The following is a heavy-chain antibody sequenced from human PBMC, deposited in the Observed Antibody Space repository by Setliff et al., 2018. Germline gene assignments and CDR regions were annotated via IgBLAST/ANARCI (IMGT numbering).Heavy chain of an antibody. J-gene: IGHJ1*01. Sequence: SETLSLTCTVSVDSISSSTYYWGWIRQPPGKGQEWIGSVYYSGTTKYNPSLGSRVTISVDASKNQFSLKLSSVTAADTAVYYCARHKTGAVGTGEHFQHWGQDTLVTVSS. CDR3: ARHKTGAVGTGEHFQH. V-gene: IGHV4-39*01. CDR1: VDSISSSTYY. CDR2: VYYSGTT. D-gene: IGHD6-19*01.